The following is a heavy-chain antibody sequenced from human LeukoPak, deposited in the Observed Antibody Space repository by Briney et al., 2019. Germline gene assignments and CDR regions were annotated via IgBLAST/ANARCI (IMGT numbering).Heavy chain of an antibody. Sequence: SDTLSLTCTVSGGSVSSASSYWGWIRQPPGKRFEWVASVHYTGRTNYNPSLKSRVTLSVDTSKNQFSLKLRSVTAADTAVYYCARDLDKLQLVTGSWFDPWSQGTLVTVSS. CDR2: VHYTGRT. V-gene: IGHV4-39*07. CDR1: GGSVSSASSY. D-gene: IGHD6-13*01. CDR3: ARDLDKLQLVTGSWFDP. J-gene: IGHJ5*02.